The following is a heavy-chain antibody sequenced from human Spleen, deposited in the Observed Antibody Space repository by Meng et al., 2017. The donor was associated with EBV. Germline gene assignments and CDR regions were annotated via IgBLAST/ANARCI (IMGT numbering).Heavy chain of an antibody. Sequence: VQRVQSGGGLVKPGGSLRLSCIVSGFTLSDAWMSWVRQAPGKGLEWVGRIKSKGDGGTIDYVAPVKGRFIISRDDSKNTLFLQMNSLKTEDTGVYYCATETTPTDYWGQGTLVTVSS. CDR3: ATETTPTDY. D-gene: IGHD1-7*01. CDR2: IKSKGDGGTI. CDR1: GFTLSDAW. V-gene: IGHV3-15*01. J-gene: IGHJ4*02.